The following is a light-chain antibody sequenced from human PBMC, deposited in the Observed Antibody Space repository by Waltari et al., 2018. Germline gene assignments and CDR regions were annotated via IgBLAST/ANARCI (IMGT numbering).Light chain of an antibody. CDR2: RTS. CDR3: QQYTAPPWT. Sequence: DIQMTQSPSTLLASVGDRVTITCRASQRINRWLAWYQQKPGNAPKLLIYRTSTLESGVPSRFSGSGSGTEFTLTISSLQPDDFATYYCQQYTAPPWTFGQGTRVEI. V-gene: IGKV1-5*03. CDR1: QRINRW. J-gene: IGKJ1*01.